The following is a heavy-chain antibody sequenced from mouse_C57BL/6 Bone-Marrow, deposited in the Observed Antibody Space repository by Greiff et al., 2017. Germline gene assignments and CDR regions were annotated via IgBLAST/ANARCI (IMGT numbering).Heavy chain of an antibody. Sequence: VQRVESGAELVRPGASVKLSCKASGYTFTDYYINWVKQRPGQGLEWIARIYPGSGNTYYNEKFKGKATLTAEKSSSTAYMQLSSLTSEDSAVYFCARREPHYYGSSPGFDVWGTGTTVTVSS. D-gene: IGHD1-1*01. V-gene: IGHV1-76*01. CDR2: IYPGSGNT. J-gene: IGHJ1*03. CDR3: ARREPHYYGSSPGFDV. CDR1: GYTFTDYY.